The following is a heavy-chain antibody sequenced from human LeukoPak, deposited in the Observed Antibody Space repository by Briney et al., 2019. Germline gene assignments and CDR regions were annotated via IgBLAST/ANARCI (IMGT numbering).Heavy chain of an antibody. CDR1: GGSISSYY. V-gene: IGHV4-39*01. CDR2: IYYSGST. Sequence: SETLSLTCTVSGGSISSYYWGWIRQPPGKGLEWFGSIYYSGSTYYNPSLQSRVTISVDTSKNQFSLKLSSVTAADTAVYYCARRSDNHYDFWSGNNGDAFDIWGQGTMVTVSS. CDR3: ARRSDNHYDFWSGNNGDAFDI. J-gene: IGHJ3*02. D-gene: IGHD3-3*01.